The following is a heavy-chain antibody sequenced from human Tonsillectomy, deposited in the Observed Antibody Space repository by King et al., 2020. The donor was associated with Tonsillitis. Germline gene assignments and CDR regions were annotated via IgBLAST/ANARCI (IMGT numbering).Heavy chain of an antibody. CDR2: IYFSGST. D-gene: IGHD6-6*01. V-gene: IGHV4-39*07. CDR3: ARERGMAARFDY. CDR1: GGSISSSSYN. Sequence: LQLQESGPGLVKPSETLSLTCTVSGGSISSSSYNWGWIRQPPGKGLEWIGSIYFSGSTYYNPSLKSRVTISLDTSKNQFSLRLSSVTAADTAVYYCARERGMAARFDYWGQGTLATVSS. J-gene: IGHJ4*02.